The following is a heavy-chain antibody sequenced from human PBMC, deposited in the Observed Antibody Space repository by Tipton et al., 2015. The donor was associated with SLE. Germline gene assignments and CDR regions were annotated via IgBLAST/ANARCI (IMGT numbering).Heavy chain of an antibody. J-gene: IGHJ4*02. CDR1: GFTFSSYE. D-gene: IGHD1-26*01. Sequence: GSLRLSCAASGFTFSSYEMNWVRQAPGKGLEWVSFISSSGNTIYYADSVKGRFTISRDNAKNSLYLQMNSLRAEDTAVYYCAREGSGTPDYWGQGTLVTVSS. CDR2: ISSSGNTI. V-gene: IGHV3-48*03. CDR3: AREGSGTPDY.